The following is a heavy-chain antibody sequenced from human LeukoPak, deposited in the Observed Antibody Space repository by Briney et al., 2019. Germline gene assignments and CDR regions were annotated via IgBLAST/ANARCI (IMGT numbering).Heavy chain of an antibody. J-gene: IGHJ4*02. Sequence: GGSLRLSCAASGVTVSSNYMSWVRQAPGKGLEWVSVIYSGGSTYYADSVKGRFTISRDNSKNTLYLQMNSLRAEDTAVYYCARGMRCSSTSCYEIDYWGQGTLVTVSS. CDR2: IYSGGST. CDR3: ARGMRCSSTSCYEIDY. D-gene: IGHD2-2*01. V-gene: IGHV3-66*01. CDR1: GVTVSSNY.